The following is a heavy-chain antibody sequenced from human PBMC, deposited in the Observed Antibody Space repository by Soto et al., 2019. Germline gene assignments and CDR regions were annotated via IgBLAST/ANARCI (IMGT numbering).Heavy chain of an antibody. CDR1: GDIFSNYA. CDR2: IIPLFRTV. D-gene: IGHD6-6*01. J-gene: IGHJ6*02. V-gene: IGHV1-69*01. Sequence: QVQLLQSGAEVKKPGSSVNVSCKTSGDIFSNYAITWVRQAPGQWLEWMGGIIPLFRTVNYAQTFQGRLTITADESTNTAYMELRSLRSEDTAVYYCVPLQPSTIVGRPGVDVWGQGTTVTVSS. CDR3: VPLQPSTIVGRPGVDV.